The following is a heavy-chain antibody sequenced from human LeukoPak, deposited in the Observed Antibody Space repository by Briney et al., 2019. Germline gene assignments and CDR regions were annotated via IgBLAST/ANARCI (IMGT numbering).Heavy chain of an antibody. CDR1: GGSISSCY. V-gene: IGHV4-59*01. CDR2: IYYTGST. CDR3: ARATKINSSAYYV. J-gene: IGHJ4*02. Sequence: SETLSLTCTVSGGSISSCYWSWIRQPPGKGLEWIGYIYYTGSTNYNPSLKSRVTISIDTSKNQFSLNLSSVTAADTAVYYCARATKINSSAYYVWGQGTLVTVSS. D-gene: IGHD3-22*01.